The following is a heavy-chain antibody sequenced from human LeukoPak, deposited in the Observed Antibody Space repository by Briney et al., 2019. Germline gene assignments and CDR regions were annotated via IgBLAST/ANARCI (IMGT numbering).Heavy chain of an antibody. Sequence: ASVKVSCKASGYTFTGHHIHWLRQAPGQGLEWMGVISPNDGSTTNAQKFRGRVTMTRDTSTSTVYMELSSLRSDDTAVYYCTRESGSYHGNDYWGQGTLVTVSS. D-gene: IGHD1-26*01. V-gene: IGHV1-46*01. J-gene: IGHJ4*02. CDR2: ISPNDGST. CDR1: GYTFTGHH. CDR3: TRESGSYHGNDY.